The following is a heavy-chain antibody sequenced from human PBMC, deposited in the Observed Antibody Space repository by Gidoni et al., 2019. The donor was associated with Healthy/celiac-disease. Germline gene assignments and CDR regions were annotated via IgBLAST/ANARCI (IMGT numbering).Heavy chain of an antibody. J-gene: IGHJ4*02. Sequence: QVQLVQSGAEVKKPGASVQVSCTASGYTFTSYYMPWVRQAPGQGLEWMGIINPSGGSTSYAQKFQGRVTMTRDTSTSTVYMELSSLRSEDTAVYYCAREGSIAVADYGYWGQGTLVTVSS. D-gene: IGHD6-19*01. CDR1: GYTFTSYY. V-gene: IGHV1-46*03. CDR3: AREGSIAVADYGY. CDR2: INPSGGST.